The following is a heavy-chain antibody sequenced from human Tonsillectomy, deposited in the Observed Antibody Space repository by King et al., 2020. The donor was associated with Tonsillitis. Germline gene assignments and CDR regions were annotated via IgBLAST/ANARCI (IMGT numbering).Heavy chain of an antibody. Sequence: QVQLQESGPGLVKPSGTLSLTCAVSGGSISSTNWWSWVRQPPGKRLEWIGEIYDNGSTNYNPSLKSRVTISVDISKNQFSLKLSSVTVADTAVYFCARETGRSIDWGQGTLVTVSS. CDR2: IYDNGST. D-gene: IGHD1-26*01. J-gene: IGHJ4*02. CDR1: GGSISSTNW. V-gene: IGHV4-4*02. CDR3: ARETGRSID.